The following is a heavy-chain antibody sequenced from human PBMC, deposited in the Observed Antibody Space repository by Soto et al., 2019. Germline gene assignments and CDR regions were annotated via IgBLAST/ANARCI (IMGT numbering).Heavy chain of an antibody. CDR1: GGTISSWN. CDR3: AGRYGSAIDY. D-gene: IGHD1-26*01. J-gene: IGHJ4*02. CDR2: IYYSGST. Sequence: QGQLQESPPRLLKPSATLSLTSTVSGGTISSWNWSWIRQPPGKRLEWIGYIYYSGSTNCNPSLKSGVTISVDTSKTRFSLKLSSVTAADTAVYYCAGRYGSAIDYWGQGTLVTVSS. V-gene: IGHV4-59*08.